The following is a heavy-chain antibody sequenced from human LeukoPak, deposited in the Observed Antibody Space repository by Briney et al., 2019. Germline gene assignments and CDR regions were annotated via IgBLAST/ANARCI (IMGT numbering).Heavy chain of an antibody. V-gene: IGHV1-69-2*01. D-gene: IGHD3-22*01. CDR2: VDPEDGET. Sequence: ASVKISCKVSGYTFTDYYMHWVQQAPGKGLEWMGLVDPEDGETIYAEKFQGRVTITADTSTDTAYMELSNLRSEDTAVYYCATDRPSDSSGYNCWGQGTLVTVSS. CDR1: GYTFTDYY. CDR3: ATDRPSDSSGYNC. J-gene: IGHJ4*02.